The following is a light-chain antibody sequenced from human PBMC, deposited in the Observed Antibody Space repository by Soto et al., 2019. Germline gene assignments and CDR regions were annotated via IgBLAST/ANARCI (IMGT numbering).Light chain of an antibody. Sequence: QSVLTQPPSVSAAPGQKVTISFSGSSSNIGGNSVSWYQELPGNAPKLLIYDDNKRPSGIPDRFSGYKSGTSATLGITGFQTGDEADYYCGSWDSSLSAYVFGTGTKVTVL. CDR2: DDN. V-gene: IGLV1-51*01. CDR1: SSNIGGNS. CDR3: GSWDSSLSAYV. J-gene: IGLJ1*01.